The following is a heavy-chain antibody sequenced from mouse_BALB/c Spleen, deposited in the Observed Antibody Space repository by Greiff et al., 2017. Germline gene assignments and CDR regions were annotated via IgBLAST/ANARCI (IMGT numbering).Heavy chain of an antibody. Sequence: VQVVESGGGLVQPGGSLKLSCAASGFTFSSYGMSWVRQTPDKRLELVATINSNGGSTYYPDSVKGRFTISRDNAKNTLYLQMSSLKSEDTAMYYCASAVLRLRRYFDVWGAGTTVTVSS. D-gene: IGHD1-2*01. CDR3: ASAVLRLRRYFDV. CDR2: INSNGGST. CDR1: GFTFSSYG. V-gene: IGHV5-6-3*01. J-gene: IGHJ1*01.